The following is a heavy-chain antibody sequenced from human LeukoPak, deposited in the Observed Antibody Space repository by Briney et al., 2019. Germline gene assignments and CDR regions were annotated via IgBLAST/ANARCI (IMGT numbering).Heavy chain of an antibody. CDR2: ISYDGSNK. CDR1: GFTFNDFG. J-gene: IGHJ6*02. D-gene: IGHD1-26*01. V-gene: IGHV3-30*03. Sequence: PGGSLRLSCAASGFTFNDFGMHWVRQAPGKGLEWVAVISYDGSNKYYADSVKGRFTISRDNSKNTLYLQMNSLRAEDTAVYYCARDPIVGAHHIWGQGTTVTVSS. CDR3: ARDPIVGAHHI.